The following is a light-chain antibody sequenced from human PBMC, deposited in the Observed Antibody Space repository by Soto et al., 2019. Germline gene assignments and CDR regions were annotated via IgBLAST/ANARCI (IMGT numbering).Light chain of an antibody. CDR3: QTWSTDIRV. CDR1: SGHNSYA. CDR2: LNSDGSH. J-gene: IGLJ3*02. Sequence: QPVLTQPPSASASLGASVKLTCTLSSGHNSYAIAWHQQQPEKGPRYLMKLNSDGSHSKWDGIPDRFSGSSSGAERYLTISSLQSEDEADYYCQTWSTDIRVFGGGTKVTVL. V-gene: IGLV4-69*01.